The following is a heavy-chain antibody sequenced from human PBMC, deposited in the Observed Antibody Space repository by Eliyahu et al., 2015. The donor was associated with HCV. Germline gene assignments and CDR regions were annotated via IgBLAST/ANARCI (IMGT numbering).Heavy chain of an antibody. CDR3: AKVDYGDYDEWDF. CDR2: ISGDGSNR. V-gene: IGHV3-23*01. CDR1: GFXFSNFA. J-gene: IGHJ4*02. Sequence: DVQLLESGGGLAQPGGGCLRLXCAASGFXFSNFAINWVRQAPGKGLEWVSLISGDGSNRRYADSVKGRFTISRDNSKNTVFLQMNGLGVDDTAVYYCAKVDYGDYDEWDFWGQGTLVRVS. D-gene: IGHD4-17*01.